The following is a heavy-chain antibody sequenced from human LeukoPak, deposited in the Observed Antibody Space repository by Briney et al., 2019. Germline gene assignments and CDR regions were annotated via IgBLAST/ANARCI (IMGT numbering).Heavy chain of an antibody. CDR1: GFTFSSYS. Sequence: GGSLRLSCAASGFTFSSYSMNWVRQAPGKGLEWVSSISSSSSYIYYADSVEGRFTISRDNAKNSLYLQMNSLRAEDTAAYYRARGFPTGGYWGQGTLVTVSS. V-gene: IGHV3-21*01. D-gene: IGHD1-14*01. J-gene: IGHJ4*02. CDR3: ARGFPTGGY. CDR2: ISSSSSYI.